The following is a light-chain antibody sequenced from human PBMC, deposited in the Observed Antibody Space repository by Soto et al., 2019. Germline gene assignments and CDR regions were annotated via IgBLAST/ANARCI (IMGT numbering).Light chain of an antibody. CDR1: QSIGNW. CDR2: DAF. Sequence: DIQMTQSPSTLSASVGDRVTITCRASQSIGNWLAWYQKKPGKAPKPLIYDAFHLESGVPPTFSGSGYGTEFTLTISNLQPDDFATYYCQQYNNYSPKTFGQGTKVDIK. J-gene: IGKJ1*01. CDR3: QQYNNYSPKT. V-gene: IGKV1-5*01.